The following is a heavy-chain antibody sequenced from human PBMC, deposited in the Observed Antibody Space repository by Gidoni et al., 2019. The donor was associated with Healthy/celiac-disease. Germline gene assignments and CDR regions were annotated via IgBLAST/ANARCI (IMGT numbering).Heavy chain of an antibody. V-gene: IGHV1-69*01. J-gene: IGHJ4*02. Sequence: QVQLVQSGAEVKKPGSSVKVSCKASGGTFSSYAITWVRQAPGQGLEWMGGIIPIFGTANYAQKFQGRVTITADESTSTAYMELSSLRSEDTAVYYCASWPFLHCSSTSCYTYYFDYWGQGTLVTVSS. CDR3: ASWPFLHCSSTSCYTYYFDY. CDR1: GGTFSSYA. D-gene: IGHD2-2*02. CDR2: IIPIFGTA.